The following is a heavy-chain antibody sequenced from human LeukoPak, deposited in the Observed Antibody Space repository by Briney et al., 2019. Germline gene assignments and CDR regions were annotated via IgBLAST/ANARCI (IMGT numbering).Heavy chain of an antibody. J-gene: IGHJ4*02. V-gene: IGHV5-51*01. D-gene: IGHD5-18*01. CDR3: ARQGDTAMATGDPSILDY. CDR2: IYPGDSDT. Sequence: GESLKISCKGSGYSFASYWIGWVRQMPGKGLEWMGIIYPGDSDTRYSPSFQGQVTISADKSISTAYLQWSSLKASDTAMYYCARQGDTAMATGDPSILDYWGQGTLVTVSS. CDR1: GYSFASYW.